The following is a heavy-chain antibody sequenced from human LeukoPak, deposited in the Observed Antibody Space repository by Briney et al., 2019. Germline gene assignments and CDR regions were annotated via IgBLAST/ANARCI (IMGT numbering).Heavy chain of an antibody. CDR1: GDTFRSYV. Sequence: SVKVSCKASGDTFRSYVITWVRQAPGQGLEWMGGIMPLFNTPNYAQKFQGRVTITTDGSTSTAYMELRDLKSDDTALYYCAKDEWELPYYFPFWGQGTQVTVSS. D-gene: IGHD1-26*01. J-gene: IGHJ4*02. V-gene: IGHV1-69*05. CDR2: IMPLFNTP. CDR3: AKDEWELPYYFPF.